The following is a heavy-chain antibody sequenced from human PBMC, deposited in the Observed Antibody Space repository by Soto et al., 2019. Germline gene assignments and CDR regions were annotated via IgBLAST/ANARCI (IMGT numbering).Heavy chain of an antibody. CDR3: ARGAYDILTGTKYFDY. V-gene: IGHV3-30*14. Sequence: GGSLRLSCAASGFTFSSYAMHWVRQAPGKGLEWVALISYDGTDKYYTDSVKGRFTISRDNSKNTLYLQMNSLRAEDTAVYYCARGAYDILTGTKYFDYWGQGTLVTVSS. J-gene: IGHJ4*02. CDR1: GFTFSSYA. CDR2: ISYDGTDK. D-gene: IGHD3-9*01.